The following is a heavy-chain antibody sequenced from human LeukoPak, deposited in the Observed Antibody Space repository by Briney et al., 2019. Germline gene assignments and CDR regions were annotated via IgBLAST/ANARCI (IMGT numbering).Heavy chain of an antibody. J-gene: IGHJ6*03. V-gene: IGHV3-21*06. CDR3: ARDPYSGNYGAYYYYYMDV. D-gene: IGHD1-26*01. CDR2: ITSSSSYI. CDR1: GFTFSSYN. Sequence: GGSLRLSCAASGFTFSSYNMNRVRQAPGKGLEWVSSITSSSSYIYYADSVKGRFTISRDNAKNSLYLQMDSLRVEDTAEYYCARDPYSGNYGAYYYYYMDVWGKGTTVTVSS.